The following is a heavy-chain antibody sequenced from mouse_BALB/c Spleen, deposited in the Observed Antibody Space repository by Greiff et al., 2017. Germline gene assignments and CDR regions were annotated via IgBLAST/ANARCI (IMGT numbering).Heavy chain of an antibody. D-gene: IGHD3-1*01. CDR2: IDPENGDT. CDR3: NRAARATGFAY. CDR1: GFNIKDYY. J-gene: IGHJ3*01. Sequence: EVQLQQSGAELVRSGASVKLSCTASGFNIKDYYMHWVKQRPEQGLEWIGWIDPENGDTEYAPKFQGKATMTADTSSNTAYLQLSSLTSEDTAVYYCNRAARATGFAYWGQGTLVTVSA. V-gene: IGHV14-4*02.